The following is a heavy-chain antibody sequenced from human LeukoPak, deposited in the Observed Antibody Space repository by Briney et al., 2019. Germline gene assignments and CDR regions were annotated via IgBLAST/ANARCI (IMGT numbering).Heavy chain of an antibody. D-gene: IGHD5-24*01. CDR1: GGSFSDFY. CDR2: INHSGTT. Sequence: KPSETLSLTCAVYGGSFSDFYWSWIRQTPGKGLEWIGEINHSGTTNYNPSLKSRVIISVDTSKNQFSLKLSSVTAADTAVYYCARSGRDGFTILDYWGQGTLVTVSS. CDR3: ARSGRDGFTILDY. J-gene: IGHJ4*02. V-gene: IGHV4-34*01.